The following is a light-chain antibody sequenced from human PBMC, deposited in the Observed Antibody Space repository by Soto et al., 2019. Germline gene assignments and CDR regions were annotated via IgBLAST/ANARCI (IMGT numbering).Light chain of an antibody. V-gene: IGKV1-33*01. Sequence: DIQMTQSPSSLSASVGDRVTITCQASQDIRNSLNWYQQKPGKAPKLLIYDASNLEKGVPSRFSGSGSGTDFTFTISSLQPDDIATYYCQQYDNLPFTFGPGTKVDLK. J-gene: IGKJ3*01. CDR2: DAS. CDR1: QDIRNS. CDR3: QQYDNLPFT.